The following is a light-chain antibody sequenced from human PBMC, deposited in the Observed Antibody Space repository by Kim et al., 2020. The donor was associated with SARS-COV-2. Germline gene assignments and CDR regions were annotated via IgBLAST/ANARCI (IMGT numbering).Light chain of an antibody. Sequence: PGETARFTCGVNDIGSKSVHWYQERPGQAPLMVIYYNTDRPSGIPERVSGSYSGNTATLTISRVEAGDEADYYCQVWDRSSDHVVFGGGTKLTVL. CDR3: QVWDRSSDHVV. CDR1: DIGSKS. V-gene: IGLV3-21*04. CDR2: YNT. J-gene: IGLJ2*01.